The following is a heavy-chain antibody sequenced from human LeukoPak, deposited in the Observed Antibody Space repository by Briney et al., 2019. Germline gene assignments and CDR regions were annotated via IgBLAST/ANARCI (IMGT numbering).Heavy chain of an antibody. V-gene: IGHV3-11*04. J-gene: IGHJ4*02. CDR1: GFTFSDYY. CDR2: ISSSGSTI. D-gene: IGHD5-18*01. CDR3: ARDRPRKVQLWSSFDY. Sequence: GGSLRLSCAASGFTFSDYYMSWIRQAPGKGLEWVSYISSSGSTIYYADSVKGRFTISRDNAKNSLYLQMNSLRAEDTAVYYCARDRPRKVQLWSSFDYWGQGTLVTVSS.